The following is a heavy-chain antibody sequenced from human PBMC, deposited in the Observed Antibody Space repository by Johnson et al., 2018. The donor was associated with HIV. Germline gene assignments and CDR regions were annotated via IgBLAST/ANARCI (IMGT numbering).Heavy chain of an antibody. CDR2: IKQDGSEK. Sequence: VQLVESGGGVVQPGRSLRLSCAASGFTFSSYWMSWVRQAPGKGLEWVANIKQDGSEKYYVDSVKGRFTISRDNAKNSLYLQMNSMRAEDTAVYYCASSNVVGYSNYPDAFDIWGQGTMVTVSS. D-gene: IGHD6-13*01. CDR1: GFTFSSYW. V-gene: IGHV3-7*01. J-gene: IGHJ3*02. CDR3: ASSNVVGYSNYPDAFDI.